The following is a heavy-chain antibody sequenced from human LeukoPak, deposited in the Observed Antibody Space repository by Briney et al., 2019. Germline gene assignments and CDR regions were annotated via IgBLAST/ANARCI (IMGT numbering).Heavy chain of an antibody. CDR1: GGSLSGYY. CDR3: ARDRGYSYGPFDY. V-gene: IGHV4-34*01. D-gene: IGHD5-18*01. CDR2: INHSGST. Sequence: SETLSLTCAVYGGSLSGYYWSWIRQPPGKGLEWIGEINHSGSTNYNPSLKSRVTISVDTSKNQFSLKLSSVTAADTAVYYCARDRGYSYGPFDYWGQGTLVTVSS. J-gene: IGHJ4*02.